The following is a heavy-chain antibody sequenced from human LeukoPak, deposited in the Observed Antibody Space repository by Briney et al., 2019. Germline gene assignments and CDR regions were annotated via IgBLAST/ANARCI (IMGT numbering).Heavy chain of an antibody. V-gene: IGHV3-30-3*01. CDR3: ARTRIFGYYFDY. CDR2: ISYDGSNK. D-gene: IGHD2-15*01. CDR1: GFTFSSYA. Sequence: GGSLRLSCAASGFTFSSYAMHWVRQAPGKGLEWVAVISYDGSNKYYADSVKGRFTISRDNSKNTLYLQMNSLRAEDTAVYYCARTRIFGYYFDYWGQGTLVTVSS. J-gene: IGHJ4*02.